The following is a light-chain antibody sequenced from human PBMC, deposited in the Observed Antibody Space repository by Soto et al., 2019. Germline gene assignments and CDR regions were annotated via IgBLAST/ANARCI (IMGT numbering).Light chain of an antibody. CDR1: SGDVGAYDY. CDR3: SSYAGSNYPYV. CDR2: EVT. V-gene: IGLV2-8*01. J-gene: IGLJ1*01. Sequence: QSALTQPPSASGSPGQSGTISCTGTSGDVGAYDYVSWYQQHPGKAPKLLIYEVTKRPLGVPDRFSGSKSGNAASLTVSGLQAEDDADYYCSSYAGSNYPYVFGTGTKLTVL.